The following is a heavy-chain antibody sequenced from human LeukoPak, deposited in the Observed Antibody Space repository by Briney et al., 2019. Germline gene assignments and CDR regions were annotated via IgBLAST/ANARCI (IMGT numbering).Heavy chain of an antibody. V-gene: IGHV4-39*07. CDR2: IYYSGST. D-gene: IGHD3-10*01. CDR3: AKRSVSGSGSYYSRGDNWFDP. Sequence: PSETLSLTCTVSGGSISSSSYYWGWIRQPPGKGLEWIGSIYYSGSTYYNPSLKSRVTISVDTSKNQFSLKLSSVTAADTAVYYCAKRSVSGSGSYYSRGDNWFDPWGQGTLVTVSS. J-gene: IGHJ5*02. CDR1: GGSISSSSYY.